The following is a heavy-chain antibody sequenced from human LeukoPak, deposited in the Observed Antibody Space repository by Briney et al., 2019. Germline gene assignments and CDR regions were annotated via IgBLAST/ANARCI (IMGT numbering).Heavy chain of an antibody. Sequence: ASVKASCKASGYTFTSYGISWVRQAPGQGLEWMGWISAYNGNTNYAQKLQGRVTMTTDTSTSTAYMELSSLRSEDTAVYYCARSPLVINYYYYYMDVWGKGTTVTVSS. J-gene: IGHJ6*03. V-gene: IGHV1-18*01. CDR1: GYTFTSYG. D-gene: IGHD2-21*01. CDR2: ISAYNGNT. CDR3: ARSPLVINYYYYYMDV.